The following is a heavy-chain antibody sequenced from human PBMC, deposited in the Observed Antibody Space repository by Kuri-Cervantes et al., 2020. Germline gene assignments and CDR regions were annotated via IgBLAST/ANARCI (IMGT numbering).Heavy chain of an antibody. CDR3: ARDSDGDYGKYYYYYGMDV. V-gene: IGHV4-39*07. Sequence: SETLSLTCTVSGGSISSSSYYWGWIRQPPGKGLEWIGSIYYSGSTYYNPSLQSRVTISVDTSKNQFSLKLSSVTAADTAVYYCARDSDGDYGKYYYYYGMDVWGQGTTVTVSS. CDR1: GGSISSSSYY. J-gene: IGHJ6*02. D-gene: IGHD4-17*01. CDR2: IYYSGST.